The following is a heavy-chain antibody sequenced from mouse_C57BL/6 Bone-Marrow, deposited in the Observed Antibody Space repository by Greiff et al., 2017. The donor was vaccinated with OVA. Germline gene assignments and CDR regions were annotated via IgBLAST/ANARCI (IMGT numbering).Heavy chain of an antibody. D-gene: IGHD1-1*01. CDR2: IDPETGGT. CDR3: TRPEYYGSSYKNY. CDR1: GYTFTDYE. V-gene: IGHV1-15*01. J-gene: IGHJ2*01. Sequence: QVQLKQSGAELVRPGASVTLSCKASGYTFTDYEMHWVKQTPVHGLEWIGAIDPETGGTAYNQKFKGKAILTADKSSSTAYMELRSLTSEDSAVYYCTRPEYYGSSYKNYWGQGTTLTVSS.